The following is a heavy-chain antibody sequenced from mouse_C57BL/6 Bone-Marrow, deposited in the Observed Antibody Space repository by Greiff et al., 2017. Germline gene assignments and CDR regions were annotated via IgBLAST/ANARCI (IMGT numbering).Heavy chain of an antibody. CDR1: GYTFTSYW. V-gene: IGHV1-52*01. J-gene: IGHJ2*01. Sequence: QVQLKQPGAELVRPGSSVKLSCKASGYTFTSYWMHWVKQRPIQGLEWIGNIDPSDSETHYNQKFKDKATLTVDKSSSTAYMQLSSLTSEDSAVYYCARKADYYGSRFDYWGQGTTLTVSS. D-gene: IGHD1-1*01. CDR2: IDPSDSET. CDR3: ARKADYYGSRFDY.